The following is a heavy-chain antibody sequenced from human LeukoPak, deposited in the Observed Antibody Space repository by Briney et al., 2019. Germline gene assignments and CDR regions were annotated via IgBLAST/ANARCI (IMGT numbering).Heavy chain of an antibody. CDR3: AKGEGGFPTWYYFDY. Sequence: GRSLRLSCAASGFTFDDYAMHWVRQAPGKGLEWVSGISWNSGSIGHADSVKGRFTVSRDNAKNSLYLQMNSLRAEDTALYYCAKGEGGFPTWYYFDYWGQGTLVTVSS. V-gene: IGHV3-9*01. D-gene: IGHD3-16*01. J-gene: IGHJ4*02. CDR1: GFTFDDYA. CDR2: ISWNSGSI.